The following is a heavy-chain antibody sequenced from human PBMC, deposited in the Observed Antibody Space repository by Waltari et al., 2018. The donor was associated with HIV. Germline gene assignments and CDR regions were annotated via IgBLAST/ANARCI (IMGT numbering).Heavy chain of an antibody. CDR2: VFYSEST. D-gene: IGHD1-26*01. V-gene: IGHV4-39*01. CDR3: ARLAGGGSYTGGGRFDP. Sequence: QLQMQESGAGLAKPSETLSLTCPVSGGSISSSNYYWAWISQPPGKGREWSGSVFYSESTYYNPSLKSRVTISLDTSKNQFSLKLSSVTAADTAVYYCARLAGGGSYTGGGRFDPWGQGTLVTVSS. J-gene: IGHJ5*02. CDR1: GGSISSSNYY.